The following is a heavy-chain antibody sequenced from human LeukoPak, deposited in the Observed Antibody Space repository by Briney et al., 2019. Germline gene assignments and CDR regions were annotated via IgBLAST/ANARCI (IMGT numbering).Heavy chain of an antibody. J-gene: IGHJ6*03. CDR2: INHSGST. D-gene: IGHD3-10*01. Sequence: RPSETLSLTCAVYGGSFSGYYWSWIRQPPGKGLEWIGEINHSGSTNYNPSLKSRVTISVDTSKNQFSLKLSSVTAADTAVYYCARLGGNYYGSGAFQRYYYYYMDVWGKGTTVTISS. V-gene: IGHV4-34*01. CDR3: ARLGGNYYGSGAFQRYYYYYMDV. CDR1: GGSFSGYY.